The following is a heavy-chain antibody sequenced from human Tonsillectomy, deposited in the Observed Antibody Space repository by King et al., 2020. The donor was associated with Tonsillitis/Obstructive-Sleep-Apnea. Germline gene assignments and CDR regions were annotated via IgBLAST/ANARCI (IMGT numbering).Heavy chain of an antibody. CDR3: ARVSHSTDAFDI. Sequence: VQLQQWGAGLLKPSETLSLTCAVYGGSFSGYYWSWIRQPPGKGLEWIGEINHSGSTNYNPSFKSRVTISVDTSKNQFSLKLSSVTAADTAVYYCARVSHSTDAFDIWGQGTMVTVSS. CDR2: INHSGST. J-gene: IGHJ3*02. CDR1: GGSFSGYY. D-gene: IGHD5-18*01. V-gene: IGHV4-34*01.